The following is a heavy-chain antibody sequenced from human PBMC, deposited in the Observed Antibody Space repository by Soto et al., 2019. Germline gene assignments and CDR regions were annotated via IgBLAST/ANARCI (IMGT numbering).Heavy chain of an antibody. V-gene: IGHV1-18*01. CDR2: IGAYNGNT. CDR3: ARVPQLGAYFYYSMDV. CDR1: GYTFTNYG. J-gene: IGHJ6*03. D-gene: IGHD6-6*01. Sequence: QVQLLQSGAEVKKPGASVKVSCKASGYTFTNYGITWVRQAPGQGLEWMGGIGAYNGNTHYTQRLQGRVTMTTDTSTSTAYMELRGLRSDDTAVYYGARVPQLGAYFYYSMDVWGKGTTVTVSS.